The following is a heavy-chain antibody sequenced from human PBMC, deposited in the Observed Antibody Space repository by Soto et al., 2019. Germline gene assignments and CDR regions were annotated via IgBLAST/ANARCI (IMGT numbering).Heavy chain of an antibody. CDR1: GGSISSGGYS. J-gene: IGHJ5*02. D-gene: IGHD3-16*01. CDR2: IYHSGST. V-gene: IGHV4-30-2*01. Sequence: SETLSLTCAVSGGSISSGGYSWSWIRQPPGKGLEWIGYIYHSGSTFYNPSLKSRVTISIDKSKNQFSLKLSSVTAADTAVYYCARVVVPRPIWGYNRFDPWGQGTLVTVSS. CDR3: ARVVVPRPIWGYNRFDP.